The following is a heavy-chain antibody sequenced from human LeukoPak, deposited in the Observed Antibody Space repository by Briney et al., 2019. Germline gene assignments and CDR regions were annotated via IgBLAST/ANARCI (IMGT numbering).Heavy chain of an antibody. CDR2: ISSGRPTT. D-gene: IGHD6-6*01. Sequence: GGSQRLSCAASGFTFSNYGMNWVRQAPGSGLQWVSYISSGRPTTNYAASVRGRFTVSRDNAKSSLYLQMTNLRVDDTGVYYCARGGTARPDYWGQGTLVTVSS. CDR3: ARGGTARPDY. J-gene: IGHJ4*02. CDR1: GFTFSNYG. V-gene: IGHV3-48*04.